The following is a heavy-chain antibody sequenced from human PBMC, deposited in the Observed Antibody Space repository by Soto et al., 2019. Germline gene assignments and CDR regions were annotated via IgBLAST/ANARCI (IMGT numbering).Heavy chain of an antibody. Sequence: GGSLRLSCAASGCSFSNLCMSWIRQAPGKGLEWVATISQGSSDIYYVDSVKGRFTISRDNAKNSLYLQMNSLRAEDTAVYYCASSTLSYGYDAFDIWGQGTMVT. CDR1: GCSFSNLC. CDR3: ASSTLSYGYDAFDI. CDR2: ISQGSSDI. J-gene: IGHJ3*02. V-gene: IGHV3-7*01. D-gene: IGHD5-18*01.